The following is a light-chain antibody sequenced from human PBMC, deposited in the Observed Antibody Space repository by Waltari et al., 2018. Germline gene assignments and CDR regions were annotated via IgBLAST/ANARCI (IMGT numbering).Light chain of an antibody. J-gene: IGKJ2*01. CDR3: QQYYTAPYT. V-gene: IGKV4-1*01. Sequence: DIVMTQSPDSLAVSLGEKATINRKSNQSLLYNSNNKNYLAWYQQKPGQPLKLFFYWASSRESGVPYRLSGSGSGTDFTLTIGSLQAEDVAVYYCQQYYTAPYTFGQGTKLEIK. CDR1: QSLLYNSNNKNY. CDR2: WAS.